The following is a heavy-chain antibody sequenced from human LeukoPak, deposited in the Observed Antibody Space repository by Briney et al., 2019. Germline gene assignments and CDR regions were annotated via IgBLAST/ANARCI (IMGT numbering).Heavy chain of an antibody. J-gene: IGHJ4*02. Sequence: PSETLSLTCAVSGASINSHYWSWIRQPAGKGLEWIGRIYISGSTNYNSSLQSRVTMSVDTSKNQFSLKLTSVTAADTAVYYCARALNPLPGTYYFDYWGQGTLVTVSS. CDR3: ARALNPLPGTYYFDY. D-gene: IGHD2-15*01. CDR2: IYISGST. V-gene: IGHV4-4*07. CDR1: GASINSHY.